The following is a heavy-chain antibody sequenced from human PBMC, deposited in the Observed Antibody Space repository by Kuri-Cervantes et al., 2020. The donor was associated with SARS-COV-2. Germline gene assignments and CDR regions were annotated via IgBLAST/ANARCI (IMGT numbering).Heavy chain of an antibody. J-gene: IGHJ3*02. CDR3: ATQRCNNGVCHSNEAFDI. CDR2: ITAFNGNT. CDR1: GYTFTYRR. Sequence: SVKVSCKASGYTFTYRRLHWVRQAPGQALEWMGWITAFNGNTEYAQKVLDRVTITTDRSINTAYMELSSLTSEDTAMYYCATQRCNNGVCHSNEAFDIWGQGTMVTVSS. D-gene: IGHD2-8*01. V-gene: IGHV1-45*02.